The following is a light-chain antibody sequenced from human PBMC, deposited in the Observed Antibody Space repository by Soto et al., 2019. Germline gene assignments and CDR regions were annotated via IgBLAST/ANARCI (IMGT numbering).Light chain of an antibody. J-gene: IGKJ4*01. CDR2: AAS. Sequence: EIVLTQSPGTLSMSPGERATLSCRASQSVSNNYLAWYQQNPGQAPRLLLFAASSRATGIPDRFSGSGSGTDFTLTISRLEPEDFAMYYCQQYDTYSPRLAFGGGTTVEIK. V-gene: IGKV3-20*01. CDR1: QSVSNNY. CDR3: QQYDTYSPRLA.